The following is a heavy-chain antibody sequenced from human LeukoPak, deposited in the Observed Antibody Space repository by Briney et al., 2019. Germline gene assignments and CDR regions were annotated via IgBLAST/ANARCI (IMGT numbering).Heavy chain of an antibody. CDR1: GFTFSSYS. J-gene: IGHJ5*02. V-gene: IGHV3-48*04. CDR2: ISSASGSI. Sequence: GGSLRLSCAASGFTFSSYSMNWVRQAPGKGLEWVSYISSASGSIYYADSVKGRFTISRDNAKNSLYLQMNSLRAEDTAVYYCARGSIVSGWFDPWGQGTLVTVSS. CDR3: ARGSIVSGWFDP. D-gene: IGHD2/OR15-2a*01.